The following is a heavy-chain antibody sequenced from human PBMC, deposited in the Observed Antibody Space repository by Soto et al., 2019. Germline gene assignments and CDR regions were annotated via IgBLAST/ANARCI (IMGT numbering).Heavy chain of an antibody. D-gene: IGHD6-13*01. CDR2: ISYDGSNK. J-gene: IGHJ5*02. Sequence: GGSLRLSCAASGFTFTTYGMHWVRQAPGMRLEWVAVISYDGSNKYYADSVKGRFTISRDNSKNTLYLQMNSLRAEDTAVYYCAKERYSSSWYWFDPWGQGTLVTVSS. CDR3: AKERYSSSWYWFDP. CDR1: GFTFTTYG. V-gene: IGHV3-30*18.